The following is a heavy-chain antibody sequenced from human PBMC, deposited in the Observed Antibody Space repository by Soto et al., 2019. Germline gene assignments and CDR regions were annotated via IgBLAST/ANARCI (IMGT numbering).Heavy chain of an antibody. J-gene: IGHJ5*02. Sequence: GSLRLSCAASGFTFDDYTMHWVRQAPGKGLEWVSLISWDGGSTYYADSVKGRFTISRDNAKNSLYLQMNSLRAEDTAVYYCARDSEYCSSTSCLRWFDPWGQGTLVTVSS. V-gene: IGHV3-43*01. CDR2: ISWDGGST. CDR1: GFTFDDYT. D-gene: IGHD2-2*01. CDR3: ARDSEYCSSTSCLRWFDP.